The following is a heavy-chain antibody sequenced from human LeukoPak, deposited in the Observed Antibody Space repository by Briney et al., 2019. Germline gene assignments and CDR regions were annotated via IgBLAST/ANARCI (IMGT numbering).Heavy chain of an antibody. V-gene: IGHV4-34*01. D-gene: IGHD2-15*01. CDR1: VGSFRVYY. CDR3: ARDRLVVVIAGPYYYMDV. Sequence: TSETLSLTCAVYVGSFRVYYWSWIRQPPGKGLEWIGEINHSGSTNYNPSLKSRVTISVDTSKNQFSLKLSSVTAADTAVYYCARDRLVVVIAGPYYYMDVWGKGTTVTVSS. CDR2: INHSGST. J-gene: IGHJ6*03.